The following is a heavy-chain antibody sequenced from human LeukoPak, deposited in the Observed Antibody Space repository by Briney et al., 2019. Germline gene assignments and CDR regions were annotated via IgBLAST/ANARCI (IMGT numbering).Heavy chain of an antibody. Sequence: GGSLRLSCVGSGFTFRSHAMSWVRQAPEKGLEFVSGIYENGGTTYYADSVKGRFSISRDSSKNTLYLQMDSLRGEDTAVYYCAKDFRIGYSAHFDYWGQGALVTVSS. J-gene: IGHJ4*02. D-gene: IGHD2-21*01. V-gene: IGHV3-23*01. CDR2: IYENGGTT. CDR3: AKDFRIGYSAHFDY. CDR1: GFTFRSHA.